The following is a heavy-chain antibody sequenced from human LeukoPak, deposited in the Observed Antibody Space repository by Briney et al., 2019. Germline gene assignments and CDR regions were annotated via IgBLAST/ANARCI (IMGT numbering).Heavy chain of an antibody. V-gene: IGHV3-30*02. D-gene: IGHD1-26*01. CDR2: IRYDGSNK. CDR3: AKCQRSYYVEYFQH. J-gene: IGHJ1*01. CDR1: GFTFSSYG. Sequence: GGSLRLACAASGFTFSSYGMHWVRQAPGKGLEWMAFIRYDGSNKYYADSVKGRFTISRDNSKNTLYLQMNSLRAEDTAVYYCAKCQRSYYVEYFQHWGQGTLVTVSS.